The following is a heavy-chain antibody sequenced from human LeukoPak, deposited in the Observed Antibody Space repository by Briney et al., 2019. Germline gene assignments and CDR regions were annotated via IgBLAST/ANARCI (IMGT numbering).Heavy chain of an antibody. V-gene: IGHV3-43D*03. J-gene: IGHJ4*02. Sequence: GGSLRLSCAASGFTFDDYAMHWVRQAPGKGLEWVSLISWDGGSTYYADSVKGRFTISRDNSKNSLYLQMNGLRAEDSALYYCAKGSSPYGSGRNNYFDYWGQGTLVTVSS. CDR3: AKGSSPYGSGRNNYFDY. CDR1: GFTFDDYA. CDR2: ISWDGGST. D-gene: IGHD3-10*01.